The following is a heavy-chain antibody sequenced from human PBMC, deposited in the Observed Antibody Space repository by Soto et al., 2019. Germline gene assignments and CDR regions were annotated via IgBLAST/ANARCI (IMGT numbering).Heavy chain of an antibody. CDR2: ISGSGGST. CDR1: GFTFSIYA. D-gene: IGHD3-22*01. CDR3: AKDPVSLSYYDSSGYFGIFDY. J-gene: IGHJ4*02. Sequence: GGSLRLSCAASGFTFSIYAMSWVRQAPGKGLEWVSAISGSGGSTYYADSVKGRFTISRDNSKNTLYLQMNSLRAEDTAVYYCAKDPVSLSYYDSSGYFGIFDYWGQGTLVTVSS. V-gene: IGHV3-23*01.